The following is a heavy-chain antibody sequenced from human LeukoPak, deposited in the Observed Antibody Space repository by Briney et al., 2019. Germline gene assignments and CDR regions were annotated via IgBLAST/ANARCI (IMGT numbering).Heavy chain of an antibody. CDR3: ASTIAARNWFDP. CDR1: GYSISSGYY. CDR2: IYHSGIT. Sequence: SETLSLTCAVSGYSISSGYYWGWIRQPPGKGREWIGSIYHSGITYYNPSLKRRGTISVDTSKNQFSLTLSSVTAADTAVYYCASTIAARNWFDPWGQGTLVTVSS. J-gene: IGHJ5*02. D-gene: IGHD6-13*01. V-gene: IGHV4-38-2*01.